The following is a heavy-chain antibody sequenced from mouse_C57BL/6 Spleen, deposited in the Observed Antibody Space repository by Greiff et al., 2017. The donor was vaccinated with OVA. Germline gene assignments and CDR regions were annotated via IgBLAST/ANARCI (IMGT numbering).Heavy chain of an antibody. CDR1: GYTFTSYW. J-gene: IGHJ1*03. CDR3: ARGYYRYFDV. V-gene: IGHV1-61*01. D-gene: IGHD2-2*01. CDR2: IYPSDSET. Sequence: QVHVKQPGAELVRPGSSVKLSCKASGYTFTSYWMDWVKQRPGQGLEWIGNIYPSDSETHYNQKFKDKATLTVDKSSSTAYMQLSSLTSEDSAVYYCARGYYRYFDVWGTGTTVTVSS.